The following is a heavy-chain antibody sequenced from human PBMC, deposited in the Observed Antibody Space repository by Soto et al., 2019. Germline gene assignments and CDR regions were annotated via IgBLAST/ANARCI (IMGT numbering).Heavy chain of an antibody. Sequence: PGGSLSLSCAASGFTFSSYWMSWVRQAPGKGLEWVANIKKNGSKKYNVDPVKGGFTISRDNAKHSLYLQMNSLSAEVTAVYYCAREREYSSSSGNDYSGMDVWGQGTTVTVSS. CDR3: AREREYSSSSGNDYSGMDV. J-gene: IGHJ6*02. D-gene: IGHD6-6*01. CDR2: IKKNGSKK. CDR1: GFTFSSYW. V-gene: IGHV3-7*03.